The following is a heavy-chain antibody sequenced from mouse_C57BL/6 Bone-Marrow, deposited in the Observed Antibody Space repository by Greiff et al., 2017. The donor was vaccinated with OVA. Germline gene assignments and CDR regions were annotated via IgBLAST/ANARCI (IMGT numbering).Heavy chain of an antibody. CDR3: ARRGYGSSFGYYFDY. D-gene: IGHD1-1*01. CDR2: ISGGGGNT. Sequence: EVMLVESGGGLVKPGGSLKLSCAASGFTFSSYTMSWVRQTPEKRLEWVATISGGGGNTYYPDSVKGRFTISRDNAKNTLYLQMSSLRSEDTALYYCARRGYGSSFGYYFDYWGQGTTLTVSS. CDR1: GFTFSSYT. J-gene: IGHJ2*01. V-gene: IGHV5-9*01.